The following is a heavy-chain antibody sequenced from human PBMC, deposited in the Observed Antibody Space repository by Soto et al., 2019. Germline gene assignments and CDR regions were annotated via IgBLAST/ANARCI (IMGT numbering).Heavy chain of an antibody. V-gene: IGHV4-34*01. D-gene: IGHD7-27*01. J-gene: IGHJ3*02. CDR2: INHSGST. Sequence: SETLSLTCAVYGGSFSGYYWSWIRQPPGKGLEWIGEINHSGSTNYNPSLKSRVTISVDTSKNQFSLKLSSVTAADTAVYYCARPGLGRAFDIWGQGTMVTVSS. CDR1: GGSFSGYY. CDR3: ARPGLGRAFDI.